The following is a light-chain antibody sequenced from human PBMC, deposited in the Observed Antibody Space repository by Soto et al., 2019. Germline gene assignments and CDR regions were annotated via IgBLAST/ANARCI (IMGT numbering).Light chain of an antibody. J-gene: IGKJ2*01. CDR3: QQTDSFPYT. V-gene: IGKV1-12*01. CDR2: AAN. Sequence: DIQMTQSPSSVSASVGDRVTIACRASQDIDSWLVWYQQRPGGAPKLLIYAANSLQSGVPSRFSGSGSGTDFTLTISYLQPEDFATYYCQQTDSFPYTFGLGTKLEIK. CDR1: QDIDSW.